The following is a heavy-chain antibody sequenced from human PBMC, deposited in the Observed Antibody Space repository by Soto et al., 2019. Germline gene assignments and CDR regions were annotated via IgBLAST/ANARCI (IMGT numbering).Heavy chain of an antibody. CDR1: GYIFTDYY. CDR3: ARDQGNRSSWPIDF. J-gene: IGHJ4*02. D-gene: IGHD6-13*01. V-gene: IGHV1-2*04. CDR2: INPKTGGT. Sequence: GASVKVSCKTSGYIFTDYYIHWVRQAPGQGLEWMGYINPKTGGTTYAQKFQGWVTMTRDTSVSTAYIDLSSLKFNDTAVYYCARDQGNRSSWPIDFWGQGTVVTVSS.